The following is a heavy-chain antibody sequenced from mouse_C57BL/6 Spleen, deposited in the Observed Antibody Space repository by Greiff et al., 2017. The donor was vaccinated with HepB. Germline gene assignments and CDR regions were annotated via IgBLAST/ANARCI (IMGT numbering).Heavy chain of an antibody. CDR3: ARGVTTVVEGWYFDV. Sequence: VKLVESGPELVKPGASVKISCKASGYAFSSSWMNWVKQRPGKGLEWIGRIYPGDGDTNYNGKFKGKATLTADKSSSTAYMQLSSLTSEDSAVYFCARGVTTVVEGWYFDVWGTGTTVTVSS. J-gene: IGHJ1*03. CDR2: IYPGDGDT. CDR1: GYAFSSSW. D-gene: IGHD1-1*01. V-gene: IGHV1-82*01.